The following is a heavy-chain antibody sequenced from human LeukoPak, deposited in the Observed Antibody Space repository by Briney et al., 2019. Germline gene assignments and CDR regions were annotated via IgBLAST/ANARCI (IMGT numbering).Heavy chain of an antibody. D-gene: IGHD2-8*02. J-gene: IGHJ4*02. CDR1: GLSIGDYT. CDR2: IFPSGGEI. V-gene: IGHV3-23*01. Sequence: GGSLRLSCEASGLSIGDYTMHWVRQPPGKGLEWVSSIFPSGGEIHYADSVRGRFTISRDNSKSTLSLQMNSLRAEDTAIYYCATYRQVLLPFESWGQGTLVTVSS. CDR3: ATYRQVLLPFES.